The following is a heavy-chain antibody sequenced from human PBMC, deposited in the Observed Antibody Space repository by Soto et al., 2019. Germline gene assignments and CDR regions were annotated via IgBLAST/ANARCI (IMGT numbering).Heavy chain of an antibody. J-gene: IGHJ4*02. CDR3: ANGSRELMVYAMMKNYFDY. D-gene: IGHD2-8*01. CDR1: GFTFSSYA. CDR2: ISGSGGST. V-gene: IGHV3-23*01. Sequence: GGSLRLSCAASGFTFSSYAMSWVRQAPGKGLEWVSAISGSGGSTYYADSVKGRFTISRDNSKNTLYLQMNSLRAEDTAVYYCANGSRELMVYAMMKNYFDYWGQGTLVTVSS.